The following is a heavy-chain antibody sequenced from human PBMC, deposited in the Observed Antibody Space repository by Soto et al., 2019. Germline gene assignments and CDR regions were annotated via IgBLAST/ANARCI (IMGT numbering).Heavy chain of an antibody. CDR2: IYYSGST. V-gene: IGHV4-31*03. D-gene: IGHD3-9*01. Sequence: PSETLSLTCTVSGGSISSGGYYWSWIRQHPGKGLEWIGYIYYSGSTYYNPSLKSRVTISVDTSKGQFSLQLKSVTAADTAVYYCARHRDYDILTHYRKYYFDFWGQGTLVTVSS. CDR1: GGSISSGGYY. J-gene: IGHJ4*02. CDR3: ARHRDYDILTHYRKYYFDF.